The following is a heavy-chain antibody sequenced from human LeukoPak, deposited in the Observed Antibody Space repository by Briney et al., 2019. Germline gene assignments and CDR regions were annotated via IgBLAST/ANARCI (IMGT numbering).Heavy chain of an antibody. D-gene: IGHD1-26*01. CDR2: ISAYNGHT. Sequence: GASVKVSCKASGGTFSSYAISWVRQAPGQGLEWMGWISAYNGHTNYAQKLQGRVTTTTDTSTTTAYMELRSLRSDDTAVYYRARGGRWELPRPYAFDIWGQGTMVTVSS. V-gene: IGHV1-18*01. J-gene: IGHJ3*02. CDR1: GGTFSSYA. CDR3: ARGGRWELPRPYAFDI.